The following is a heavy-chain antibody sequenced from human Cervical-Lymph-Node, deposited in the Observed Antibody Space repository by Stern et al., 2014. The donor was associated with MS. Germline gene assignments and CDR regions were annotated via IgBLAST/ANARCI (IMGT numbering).Heavy chain of an antibody. Sequence: QMQLVQSGAEVKKPGASVKVSCKASGYTFTSYAMHWVRQAPGQRLEWMGWINAGNGNTKYSQKFQGRVTITRDTSASTAYMELSSLRSEDTAVYYCARALWFGESPIDSWGQGTLVTVSS. V-gene: IGHV1-3*01. D-gene: IGHD3-10*01. J-gene: IGHJ4*02. CDR1: GYTFTSYA. CDR3: ARALWFGESPIDS. CDR2: INAGNGNT.